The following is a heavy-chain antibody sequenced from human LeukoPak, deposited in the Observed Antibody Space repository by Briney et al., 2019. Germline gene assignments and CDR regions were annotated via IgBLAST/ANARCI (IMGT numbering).Heavy chain of an antibody. D-gene: IGHD6-13*01. CDR1: GGSISSSGYY. CDR2: IYYSGST. V-gene: IGHV4-39*01. Sequence: KPSETLSLTCTVSGGSISSSGYYWGWIRQPPGKGLEWIGSIYYSGSTYYNPSLKSRVTISVDTSKNQFSLKLSSVTAADTAVYYCARQPSSWYWIFGYFDYWGQGTLVTVSS. J-gene: IGHJ4*02. CDR3: ARQPSSWYWIFGYFDY.